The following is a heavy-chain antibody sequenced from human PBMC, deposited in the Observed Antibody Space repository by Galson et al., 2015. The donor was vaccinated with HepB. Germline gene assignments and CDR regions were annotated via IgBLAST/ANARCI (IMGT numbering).Heavy chain of an antibody. V-gene: IGHV3-30-3*01. CDR3: ARDQGDDYYYGMDV. J-gene: IGHJ6*02. Sequence: SLRLSCAASGFTFSSYAMHWVRQAPGKGLEWVAVISYDGSNKYYADSVKGRFTISRDNSKNTLYLQMNSLRAEDTAVYYCARDQGDDYYYGMDVWGQGTTVTVSS. D-gene: IGHD2-21*02. CDR2: ISYDGSNK. CDR1: GFTFSSYA.